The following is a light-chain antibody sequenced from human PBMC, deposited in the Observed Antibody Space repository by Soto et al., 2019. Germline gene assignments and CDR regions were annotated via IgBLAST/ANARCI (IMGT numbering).Light chain of an antibody. V-gene: IGKV3-20*01. J-gene: IGKJ1*01. CDR2: GAS. CDR3: QQYGSSPPT. CDR1: QSVSSSY. Sequence: EIVLTQSPGTLSLSPGERATLSCRASQSVSSSYLAWYQQKPGQAPRLLIYGASSRATGIPDRFSGSGSGTAFALTISRLAPEDFAVYYCQQYGSSPPTFGQGTKVEIK.